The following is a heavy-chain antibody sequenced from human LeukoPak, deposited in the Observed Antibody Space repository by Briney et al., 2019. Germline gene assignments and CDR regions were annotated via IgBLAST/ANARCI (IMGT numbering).Heavy chain of an antibody. D-gene: IGHD2-2*01. Sequence: PGGSLRLSCAASGFTLSDYYMSWIRQAPGKGLEWVSYISSSGSTIYYADSVKGRFTISRDNAKNSLYLQMNSLRAEDTAVYYCARDLRDIVVVPGPRSGNCPTTGGYYYYYMDVWGKGTTVTVSS. CDR2: ISSSGSTI. J-gene: IGHJ6*03. CDR3: ARDLRDIVVVPGPRSGNCPTTGGYYYYYMDV. V-gene: IGHV3-11*01. CDR1: GFTLSDYY.